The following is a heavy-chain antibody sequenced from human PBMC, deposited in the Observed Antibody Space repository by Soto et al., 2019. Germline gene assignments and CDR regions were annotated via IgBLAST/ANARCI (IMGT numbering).Heavy chain of an antibody. CDR1: GFTFRSNG. V-gene: IGHV3-30*03. CDR2: ISYDGSNK. J-gene: IGHJ4*02. CDR3: ARKNYYADSGFYDY. Sequence: GGSLRLSCAASGFTFRSNGMHWVRQAPGKGLEWVAVISYDGSNKYYVDSVKGRFTISRDNSKNTLYLQMDSLRADDTAVYYCARKNYYADSGFYDYWGQGALVTVSS. D-gene: IGHD3-22*01.